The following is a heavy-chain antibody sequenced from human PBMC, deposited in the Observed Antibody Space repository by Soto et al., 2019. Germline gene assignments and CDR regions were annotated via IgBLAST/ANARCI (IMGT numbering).Heavy chain of an antibody. CDR3: ARDVFCGGAPACPDMDV. Sequence: RASVKVSCKASGYTFSGYSITWVRQAPGQGLEWMGRISDYNGNTNYARTLRGRLTLTTDTSTSTAYMELRSLTSDDTAVYYCARDVFCGGAPACPDMDVWGQGTTVTVSS. D-gene: IGHD2-21*01. CDR1: GYTFSGYS. J-gene: IGHJ6*02. CDR2: ISDYNGNT. V-gene: IGHV1-18*04.